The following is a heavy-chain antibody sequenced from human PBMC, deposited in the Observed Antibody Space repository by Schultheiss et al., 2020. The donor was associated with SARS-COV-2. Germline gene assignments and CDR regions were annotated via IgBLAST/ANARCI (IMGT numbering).Heavy chain of an antibody. CDR2: IIPILDIT. CDR1: GGAFSNYA. D-gene: IGHD6-13*01. J-gene: IGHJ4*02. V-gene: IGHV1-69*04. CDR3: AKPGGSWYVQYFDD. Sequence: SVKVSCKTSGGAFSNYAISWVRQAPGQGLEWMGRIIPILDITNYAQKFQDRVTITADKSTSTAYMELSSLRSEDTAVYYCAKPGGSWYVQYFDDWGQGTLVTVSS.